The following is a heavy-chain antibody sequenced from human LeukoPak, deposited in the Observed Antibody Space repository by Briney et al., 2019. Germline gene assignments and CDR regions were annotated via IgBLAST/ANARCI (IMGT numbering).Heavy chain of an antibody. CDR2: ISGSGDST. Sequence: GGSLRLSCAASGFTFSSYAMSWVRQAPGKGLEWVSAISGSGDSTYYADSVKGRFTISRDNSKNTLYLQMNSLRAEDTAVYYCAKVAPHLSSYYYDSSGYWWFDPWGQGTLVTVSS. CDR3: AKVAPHLSSYYYDSSGYWWFDP. D-gene: IGHD3-22*01. V-gene: IGHV3-23*01. J-gene: IGHJ5*02. CDR1: GFTFSSYA.